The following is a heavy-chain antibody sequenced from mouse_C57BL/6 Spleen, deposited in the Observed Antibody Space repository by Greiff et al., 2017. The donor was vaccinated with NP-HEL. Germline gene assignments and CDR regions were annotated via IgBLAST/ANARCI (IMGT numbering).Heavy chain of an antibody. CDR3: AGYYYGSSPWFAY. CDR2: ISSGSSTI. Sequence: DVHLVESGGGLVKPGGSLKLSCAASGFTFSDYGMHWVRQAPEKGLEWVAYISSGSSTIYYADTVKGRFTISRDNAKNTLFLQMTSLRSEDTAMYYCAGYYYGSSPWFAYWGQGTLVTVSA. D-gene: IGHD1-1*01. J-gene: IGHJ3*01. CDR1: GFTFSDYG. V-gene: IGHV5-17*01.